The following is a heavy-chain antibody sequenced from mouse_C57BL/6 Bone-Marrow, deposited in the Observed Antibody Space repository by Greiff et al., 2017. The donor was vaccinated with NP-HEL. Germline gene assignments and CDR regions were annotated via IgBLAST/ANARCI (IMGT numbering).Heavy chain of an antibody. D-gene: IGHD2-1*01. CDR3: AIYPRFAY. J-gene: IGHJ3*01. CDR1: GYTFTDYN. CDR2: INPNNGGT. Sequence: VQLKESGPELVKPGASVKIPCKASGYTFTDYNMDWVKQSHGKSLEWIGDINPNNGGTIYNQKFKGKATLTVDKSSSTAYMELRSLTSEDTAVYYCAIYPRFAYWGQGTLVTVSA. V-gene: IGHV1-18*01.